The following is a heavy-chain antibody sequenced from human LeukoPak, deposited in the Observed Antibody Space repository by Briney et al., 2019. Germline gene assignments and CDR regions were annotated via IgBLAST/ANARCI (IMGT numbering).Heavy chain of an antibody. CDR1: GFTFSSYS. CDR3: ARGSDYGDYPHWWFDL. CDR2: ISSSSSYI. J-gene: IGHJ2*01. V-gene: IGHV3-21*01. Sequence: PGGSLRLSCAASGFTFSSYSMNWVRQAPGKGLEWVSSISSSSSYIYYADSVKGRFTISRDNAKNSLYLQMNSLRAEDTAVYYCARGSDYGDYPHWWFDLWGRGTLVTVSS. D-gene: IGHD4-17*01.